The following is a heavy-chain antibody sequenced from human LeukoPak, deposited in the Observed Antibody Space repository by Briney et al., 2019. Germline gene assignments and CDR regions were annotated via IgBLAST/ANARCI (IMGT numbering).Heavy chain of an antibody. CDR2: IGPTGSDR. J-gene: IGHJ4*02. V-gene: IGHV3-21*06. CDR3: ATETNGRHYDY. Sequence: GGSLRLSCAASEFTFSIYAMSWVRQAPGTGLEWVASIGPTGSDRYHADSIKGRFTISRDNANNFLYLQMNSLRAEDTAVYYCATETNGRHYDYWGQGTLLTVSS. D-gene: IGHD1-14*01. CDR1: EFTFSIYA.